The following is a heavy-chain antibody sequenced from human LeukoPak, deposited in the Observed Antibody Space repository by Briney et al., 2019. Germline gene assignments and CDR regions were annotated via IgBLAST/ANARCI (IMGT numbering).Heavy chain of an antibody. CDR2: INHSGST. CDR1: GGSFGGYY. Sequence: PSETLSLTCAVYGGSFGGYYWSWIRQPPGKGLEWIGEINHSGSTNYNPSLKSRVTISVDTSKNQFSLKLSSVTAADTAVYYCARSGFDYWGQGTLVTVSS. CDR3: ARSGFDY. J-gene: IGHJ4*02. D-gene: IGHD3-10*01. V-gene: IGHV4-34*01.